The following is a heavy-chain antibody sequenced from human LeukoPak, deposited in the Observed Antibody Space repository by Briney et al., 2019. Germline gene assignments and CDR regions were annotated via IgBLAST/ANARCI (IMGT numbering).Heavy chain of an antibody. J-gene: IGHJ4*02. V-gene: IGHV3-7*01. D-gene: IGHD6-13*01. CDR3: AREWQGGIAAAGTRIEGDY. Sequence: GGSLRLSCAVSGFSVSGYWMTWVRQAPGKGLEWVANIKQDGSEKNYVDSVKGRFTISRDNAENSLFLQMNSLRVEDSAVYYCAREWQGGIAAAGTRIEGDYWGQGTLVAVSS. CDR1: GFSVSGYW. CDR2: IKQDGSEK.